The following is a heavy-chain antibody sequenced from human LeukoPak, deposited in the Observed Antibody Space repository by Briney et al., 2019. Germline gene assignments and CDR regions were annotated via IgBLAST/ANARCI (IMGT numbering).Heavy chain of an antibody. J-gene: IGHJ4*02. CDR2: IKQDGSEK. Sequence: GGSLGLSCAASGLTFSSYWMSWVRQAPGKGLEWVANIKQDGSEKYYVDSVKGRFTISRDNAKSSLCLQMNSLRAEDTAVYYCARDFDYWGQGTLVTVSS. CDR3: ARDFDY. CDR1: GLTFSSYW. V-gene: IGHV3-7*01.